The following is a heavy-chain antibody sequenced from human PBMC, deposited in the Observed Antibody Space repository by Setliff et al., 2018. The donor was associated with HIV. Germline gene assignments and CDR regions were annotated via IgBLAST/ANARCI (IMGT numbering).Heavy chain of an antibody. Sequence: LRLSCAGSGFTFDSHGMIWVRQAPGRGLEWLSYINPAGITMYYADSVRGRFTISRDNAQSSLYLQMSSLRDEDTAVYYCARDFRIIVPDVFDIWGRGTMVTVS. V-gene: IGHV3-48*02. CDR2: INPAGITM. CDR3: ARDFRIIVPDVFDI. D-gene: IGHD2-15*01. J-gene: IGHJ3*02. CDR1: GFTFDSHG.